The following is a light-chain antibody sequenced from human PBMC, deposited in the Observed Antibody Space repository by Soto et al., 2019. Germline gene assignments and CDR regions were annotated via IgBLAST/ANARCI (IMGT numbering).Light chain of an antibody. CDR2: DAS. CDR3: QQYNNWPQT. V-gene: IGKV3-15*01. CDR1: QSVRSS. Sequence: EVVTTQSPATLSVSPGERATLSCRASQSVRSSLAWYQQKPGQAPRLLIYDASTRATGFPARFSGSGSGTAFTLTISSLQYKHFAVYYCQQYNNWPQTFGQGTEVDIK. J-gene: IGKJ1*01.